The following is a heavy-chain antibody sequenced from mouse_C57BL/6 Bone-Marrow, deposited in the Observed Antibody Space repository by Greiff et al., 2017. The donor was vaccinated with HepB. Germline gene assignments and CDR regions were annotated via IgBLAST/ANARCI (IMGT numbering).Heavy chain of an antibody. CDR2: FYPGSGSI. D-gene: IGHD2-3*01. CDR1: GYTFTEYT. J-gene: IGHJ2*01. V-gene: IGHV1-62-2*01. Sequence: QVQLQQSGAELVKPGASVKLSCKASGYTFTEYTIHWVKQRSGQGLEWIGWFYPGSGSIKYNEKFKDKATLTADKSSSTVYMELSRLTSEDSAVYFCARHEEYDGYFLRNYFDYWGQGTTLTVSS. CDR3: ARHEEYDGYFLRNYFDY.